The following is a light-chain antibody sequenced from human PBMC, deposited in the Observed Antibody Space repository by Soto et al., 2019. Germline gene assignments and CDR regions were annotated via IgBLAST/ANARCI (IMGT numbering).Light chain of an antibody. CDR2: DAS. CDR1: QTVSSY. V-gene: IGKV3-11*01. CDR3: QHRMNWPLT. Sequence: EIVLTQSPGTLSLSPGERATHSCRASQTVSSYLLWYQQKRGQAPRLLIYDASNRATGIPARFSGSGSGTDFTLTISSLEPEDFAVYYCQHRMNWPLTFGQGTRLEI. J-gene: IGKJ5*01.